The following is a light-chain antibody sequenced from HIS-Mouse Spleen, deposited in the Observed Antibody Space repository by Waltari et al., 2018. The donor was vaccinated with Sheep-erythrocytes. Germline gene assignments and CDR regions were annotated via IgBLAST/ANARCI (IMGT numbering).Light chain of an antibody. CDR2: GAS. J-gene: IGKJ2*01. CDR1: QSVSSN. V-gene: IGKV3-15*01. CDR3: QQYNNWPYT. Sequence: MTQSPSSLSASVGDRVTITCRASQSVSSNLAWYQQKPGQAPRLLIYGASTRATGIPARFRGSGSGTEFTLTISSMQSEDFAVYYCQQYNNWPYTFGQGTKLEIK.